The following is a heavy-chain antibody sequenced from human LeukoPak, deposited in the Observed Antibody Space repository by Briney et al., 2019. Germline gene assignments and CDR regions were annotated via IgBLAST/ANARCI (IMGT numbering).Heavy chain of an antibody. J-gene: IGHJ5*02. CDR2: IYNNANT. D-gene: IGHD5-24*01. V-gene: IGHV4-39*07. CDR3: ARDHIDGFNPNNWFDP. Sequence: SETLSLTCTVSGVSISSSSYYWGWIRQPPGKGLEWIGTIYNNANTYYNPPLESRVTMSVDTSKNQISLTLTSVTAADTAVYYCARDHIDGFNPNNWFDPWGQGTLVTVSS. CDR1: GVSISSSSYY.